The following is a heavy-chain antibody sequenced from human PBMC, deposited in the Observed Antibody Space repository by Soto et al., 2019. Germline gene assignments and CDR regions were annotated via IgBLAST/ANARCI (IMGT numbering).Heavy chain of an antibody. CDR3: ARDHEVHDYYYGMDV. CDR1: GFTFSSYG. CDR2: IWYDGSNK. D-gene: IGHD3-10*01. J-gene: IGHJ6*02. V-gene: IGHV3-33*08. Sequence: PGGSLRLSCAASGFTFSSYGMHWVRQAPGKGLEWVAVIWYDGSNKYYADSVKGRFTISRDNSKNTLYLQMNSLRAEDTAVYYCARDHEVHDYYYGMDVWGQGTTVTVSS.